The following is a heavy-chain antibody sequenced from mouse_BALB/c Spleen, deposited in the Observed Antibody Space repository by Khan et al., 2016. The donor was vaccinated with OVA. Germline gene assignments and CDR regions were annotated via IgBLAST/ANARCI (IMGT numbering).Heavy chain of an antibody. V-gene: IGHV9-3-1*01. CDR1: GYTFTNNG. D-gene: IGHD2-14*01. CDR3: ARVGYARTMDY. Sequence: QVQLKQSGPELKKPGETVKISCKASGYTFTNNGMNWVKQNPGKGLKWMGWINTYTGEPTYVDDFKGRFAFSLETSATTAYLQINNHKNEYTATYFCARVGYARTMDYWGQGTSVTVSS. J-gene: IGHJ4*01. CDR2: INTYTGEP.